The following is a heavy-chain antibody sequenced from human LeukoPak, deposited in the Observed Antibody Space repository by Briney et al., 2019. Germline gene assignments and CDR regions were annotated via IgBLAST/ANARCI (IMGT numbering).Heavy chain of an antibody. Sequence: SVKVSCKPSGYTFTDYAINWVRQAPGQGLEWMGGIIPIFGTANYAQKFQGRVTITADESTSTAYMELSSLRSEDTAVYYCATDSTVTRIFDYWGQGTLVTVSS. V-gene: IGHV1-69*13. D-gene: IGHD4-17*01. CDR3: ATDSTVTRIFDY. CDR1: GYTFTDYA. J-gene: IGHJ4*02. CDR2: IIPIFGTA.